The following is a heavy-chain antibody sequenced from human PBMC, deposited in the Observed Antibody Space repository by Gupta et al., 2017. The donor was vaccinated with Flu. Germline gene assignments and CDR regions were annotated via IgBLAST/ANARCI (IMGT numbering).Heavy chain of an antibody. Sequence: EVQLVESGGGLVQPGGSLRLSCGASGFSFSNYWMSWVRQAPGKGLEWVANINRDGSEKVYVDSVEGRLTVSRDNAKNSLYLQMNSLRAEDTAVYYCVRDITLAGAIYYFDDWGTGTLVTCYS. V-gene: IGHV3-7*01. CDR1: GFSFSNYW. D-gene: IGHD1-26*01. CDR3: VRDITLAGAIYYFDD. J-gene: IGHJ4*02. CDR2: INRDGSEK.